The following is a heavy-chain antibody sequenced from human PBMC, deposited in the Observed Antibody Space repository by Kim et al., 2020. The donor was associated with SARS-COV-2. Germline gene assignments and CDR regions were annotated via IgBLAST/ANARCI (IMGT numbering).Heavy chain of an antibody. CDR2: ISHDGSKK. D-gene: IGHD4-17*01. V-gene: IGHV3-30*04. CDR1: GFIFSTYA. CDR3: ARAATTAKDYYYGMDV. Sequence: GGSLRLSCAASGFIFSTYAMHWVRQGPGEGLEWVSVISHDGSKKFYADSVKGRFTISRDNSKNTLFLQMNSLRAEDTAVYYCARAATTAKDYYYGMDVWGQGTTVTVSS. J-gene: IGHJ6*02.